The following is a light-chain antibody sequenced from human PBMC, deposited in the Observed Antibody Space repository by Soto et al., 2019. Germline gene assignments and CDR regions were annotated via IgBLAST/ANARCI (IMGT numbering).Light chain of an antibody. CDR1: ESVSSNY. Sequence: EIVLTQSPGTLSSSPGERATLSCRASESVSSNYLAWYQQRPGQAPRLLIYAASNRARGIPDRFGGSGSGTDFTLTVSSVQSEDFAVYYCQQYNQWPRTFGQGTKVEIK. CDR3: QQYNQWPRT. V-gene: IGKV3-20*01. J-gene: IGKJ4*01. CDR2: AAS.